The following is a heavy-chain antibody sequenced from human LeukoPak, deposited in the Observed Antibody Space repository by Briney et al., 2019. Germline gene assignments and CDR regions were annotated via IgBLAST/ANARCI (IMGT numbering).Heavy chain of an antibody. J-gene: IGHJ4*02. Sequence: SVKVSCKASGGTFSSYTNSWVRQAPGQGLEWMGRIIPILGIANYAQKFQGRVTITADKSTSTAYMELSSLRSEDTAVYYCARVRYCSSTSCYTFDYWGQGTLVTVSS. V-gene: IGHV1-69*02. CDR3: ARVRYCSSTSCYTFDY. CDR2: IIPILGIA. D-gene: IGHD2-2*02. CDR1: GGTFSSYT.